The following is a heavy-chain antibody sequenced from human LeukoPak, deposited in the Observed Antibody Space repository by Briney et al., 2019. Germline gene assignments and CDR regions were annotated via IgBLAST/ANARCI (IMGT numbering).Heavy chain of an antibody. Sequence: GGSLRLSCAASGITFSNAWMTWVRQAPGKGLEWVGRIYRSSNGETTDYGAPVKGRFTMSRDDSKNTLYLQMNSLKTEDTAVYYCTTYSSGSCPFCGQGTLVTVSS. J-gene: IGHJ4*02. CDR1: GITFSNAW. CDR2: IYRSSNGETT. V-gene: IGHV3-15*01. CDR3: TTYSSGSCPF. D-gene: IGHD6-19*01.